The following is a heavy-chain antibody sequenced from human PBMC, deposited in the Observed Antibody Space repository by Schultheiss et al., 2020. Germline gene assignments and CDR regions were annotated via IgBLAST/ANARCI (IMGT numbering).Heavy chain of an antibody. Sequence: GESLKISCAASGFTFSNSDMNWVRQAPGKGLEWVSAISGSGGSTYYADSVKGRFTISRDNAKNSLYLQMNSLRAEDTAVYYCARVYSGYDWTFDYWGQGTLVTVSS. CDR2: ISGSGGST. CDR3: ARVYSGYDWTFDY. CDR1: GFTFSNSD. D-gene: IGHD5-12*01. J-gene: IGHJ4*02. V-gene: IGHV3-23*01.